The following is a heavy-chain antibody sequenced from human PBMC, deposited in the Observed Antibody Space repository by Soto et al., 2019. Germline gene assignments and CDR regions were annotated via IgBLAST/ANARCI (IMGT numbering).Heavy chain of an antibody. CDR2: IYYSGST. Sequence: SETLSLTCTVSGGSISSYYWSWIRQPPGKGLEWIGYIYYSGSTNYNPSRKSRVTISVDTSKNQFSLKLSSVTAADTAVYYCARELNWGSWAAAFDIWGQGTMVTVSS. D-gene: IGHD7-27*01. CDR3: ARELNWGSWAAAFDI. CDR1: GGSISSYY. J-gene: IGHJ3*02. V-gene: IGHV4-59*01.